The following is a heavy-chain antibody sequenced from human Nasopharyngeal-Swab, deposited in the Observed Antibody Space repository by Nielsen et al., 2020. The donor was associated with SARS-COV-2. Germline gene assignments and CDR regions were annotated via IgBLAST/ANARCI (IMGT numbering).Heavy chain of an antibody. V-gene: IGHV3-74*01. CDR1: GFTFSNYW. J-gene: IGHJ4*02. CDR2: INTDGSVT. CDR3: AGEVGGYGDY. D-gene: IGHD1-26*01. Sequence: GESLKISCEASGFTFSNYWMHWVRQTPGKGLVWVSRINTDGSVTNYADSVKGRFTISRDNVKNTVYLQMNSLRAEDTAVYHWAGEVGGYGDYWGQGTLVTVSS.